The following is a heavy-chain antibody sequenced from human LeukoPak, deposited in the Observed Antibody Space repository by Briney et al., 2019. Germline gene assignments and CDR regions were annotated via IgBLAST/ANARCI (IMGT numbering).Heavy chain of an antibody. V-gene: IGHV4-30-4*01. Sequence: SETLSLTCTVSGGSISSGDYYWSWIRQPPGKGLEWIGYIYYSGSTYYNPSLKSRVTISVDTSKNQFSLKLSSVTAADTAVYYCARASEGIVLMVYATGGDAFDIWGQGTMVTVPS. CDR3: ARASEGIVLMVYATGGDAFDI. J-gene: IGHJ3*02. CDR1: GGSISSGDYY. D-gene: IGHD2-8*01. CDR2: IYYSGST.